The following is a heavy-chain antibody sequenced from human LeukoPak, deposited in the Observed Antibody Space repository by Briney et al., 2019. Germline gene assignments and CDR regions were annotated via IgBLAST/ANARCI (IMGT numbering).Heavy chain of an antibody. CDR3: ARAGSGSYMKAFDI. D-gene: IGHD1-26*01. V-gene: IGHV3-48*01. Sequence: PGGSLRLSCAASGFTFSSYSMNWVRQAPGKGLEWVSYISSSSSTIYYADSVKGRFTISRDNAKNSLYLQMNSLRAEDTAVYYCARAGSGSYMKAFDIWGQGTMVTVSS. CDR1: GFTFSSYS. CDR2: ISSSSSTI. J-gene: IGHJ3*02.